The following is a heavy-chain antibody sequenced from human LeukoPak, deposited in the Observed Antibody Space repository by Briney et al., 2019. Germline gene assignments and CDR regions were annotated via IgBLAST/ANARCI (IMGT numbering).Heavy chain of an antibody. V-gene: IGHV4-4*09. CDR1: GDSISDSY. Sequence: SETLSLSCTIYGDSISDSYWTWIRQPPAQVLEYIGYIYSNGTTNYHPSLKSRFTISVDTSRNRVFLNLTSVTAGDTAVYCCAKKGGSGNLVYFDYWGQGALATVSS. CDR3: AKKGGSGNLVYFDY. D-gene: IGHD3-10*01. CDR2: IYSNGTT. J-gene: IGHJ4*02.